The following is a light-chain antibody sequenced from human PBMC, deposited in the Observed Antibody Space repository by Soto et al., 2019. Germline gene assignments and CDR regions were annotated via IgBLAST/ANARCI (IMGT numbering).Light chain of an antibody. CDR3: QQYGISLP. CDR2: GAS. J-gene: IGKJ4*01. V-gene: IGKV3-20*01. CDR1: QSVGSRY. Sequence: EIVLTQSPGTLSLSPGERATLSCRASQSVGSRYRAWYQQKPGQAPRLLIYGASTRATGIPDRFSGSGSGTDFTLTISRPDPEDFAVYYCQQYGISLPFGGGTKVDIK.